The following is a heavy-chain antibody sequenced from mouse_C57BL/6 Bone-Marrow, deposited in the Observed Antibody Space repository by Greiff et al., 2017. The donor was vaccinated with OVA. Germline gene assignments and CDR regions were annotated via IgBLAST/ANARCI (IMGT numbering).Heavy chain of an antibody. V-gene: IGHV1-31*01. Sequence: VQLQQSGPELVKPGASVKISCKASGYSFTGYYMHWVKQSHGNILDWIGYIYPYNGVSSYNQKFTGKATLTVDKPYSKAYLELRSLTSEDSAVNYCARGTGFDNWGQGTTLTVSS. CDR1: GYSFTGYY. CDR3: ARGTGFDN. D-gene: IGHD3-3*01. J-gene: IGHJ2*01. CDR2: IYPYNGVS.